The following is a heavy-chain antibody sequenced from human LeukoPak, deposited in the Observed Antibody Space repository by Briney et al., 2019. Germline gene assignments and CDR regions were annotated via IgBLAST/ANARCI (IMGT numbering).Heavy chain of an antibody. CDR2: ISYDGSIK. Sequence: GGSLRLSCAASGFTFSSYGMHWVRQAPGRGLEWVAFISYDGSIKKYADSVKGRFTISRDNAKNSLYLQMNSLRAEDTAVYYCAREGVYPFDYWGQGTLVTVSS. CDR3: AREGVYPFDY. D-gene: IGHD6-13*01. CDR1: GFTFSSYG. V-gene: IGHV3-30*03. J-gene: IGHJ4*02.